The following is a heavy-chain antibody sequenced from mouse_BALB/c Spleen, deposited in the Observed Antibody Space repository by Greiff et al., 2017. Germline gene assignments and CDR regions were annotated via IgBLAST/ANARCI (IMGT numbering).Heavy chain of an antibody. CDR3: NVDYYGGSYWFAY. D-gene: IGHD1-1*01. J-gene: IGHJ3*01. CDR2: IDPENGDT. V-gene: IGHV14-4*02. Sequence: SGAELVRPGASVKLSCTASGFNIKDYYMHWVKQRPEQGLEWIGWIDPENGDTEYAPKFKGKATMTADTSSTTSYLQLRSLTSEDTSVYYCNVDYYGGSYWFAYWGQGTLVTVSA. CDR1: GFNIKDYY.